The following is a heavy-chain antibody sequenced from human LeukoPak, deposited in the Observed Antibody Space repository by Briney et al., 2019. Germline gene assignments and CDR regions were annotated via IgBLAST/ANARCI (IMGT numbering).Heavy chain of an antibody. CDR1: GFTFNTYG. CDR2: ISGSGGST. J-gene: IGHJ4*02. V-gene: IGHV3-23*01. CDR3: ARVGALSSSWLLY. D-gene: IGHD6-13*01. Sequence: GGTLRLSCAASGFTFNTYGMSWVRQAPGKGLEWVSSISGSGGSTNYAASVKGRFTISRDNSKNTLYLQMNSLRAEDTAVYFCARVGALSSSWLLYWGQGTPVTVSS.